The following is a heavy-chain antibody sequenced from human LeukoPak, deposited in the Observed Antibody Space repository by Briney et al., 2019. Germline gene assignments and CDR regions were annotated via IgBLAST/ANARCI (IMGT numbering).Heavy chain of an antibody. D-gene: IGHD1-26*01. CDR1: GFTLSTNA. CDR3: AKVRVGARAGAFDI. CDR2: ISGSGAST. V-gene: IGHV3-23*01. Sequence: GGSLRLSCLTSGFTLSTNAMSWVRQAPGKGLEWISGISGSGASTYYADSVKGRFTISRDDSRNTLYLQMNSLRGDDTAVYYCAKVRVGARAGAFDIWGQGTMVTVSS. J-gene: IGHJ3*02.